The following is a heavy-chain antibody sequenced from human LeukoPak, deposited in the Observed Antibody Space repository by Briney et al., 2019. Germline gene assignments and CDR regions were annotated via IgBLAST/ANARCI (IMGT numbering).Heavy chain of an antibody. J-gene: IGHJ4*02. CDR1: GFTFSSYS. Sequence: GGSLRLSCAASGFTFSSYSMNWVRHAPGKGLEWVSYISSSSSTIYYADSVKGRFTISRDNAKNSLYLQMNSLRAEDTAVYYCARTPYYYDSSGYYDYWGQGTLVTVSS. CDR2: ISSSSSTI. V-gene: IGHV3-48*01. D-gene: IGHD3-22*01. CDR3: ARTPYYYDSSGYYDY.